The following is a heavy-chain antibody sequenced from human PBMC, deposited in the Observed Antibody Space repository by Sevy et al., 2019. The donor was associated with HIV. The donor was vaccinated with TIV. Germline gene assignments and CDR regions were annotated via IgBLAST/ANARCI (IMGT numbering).Heavy chain of an antibody. CDR1: GGSISSYY. CDR3: ARLRAQWIRNWFDP. V-gene: IGHV4-59*13. Sequence: SETLSLTCTVSGGSISSYYWSWIRQPPGKGLEWIGYIYYSGSTNYNPSLKSRVTISVDTSKNQFSLKLSSVTAADTAVYYCARLRAQWIRNWFDPWGQGTLVTVSS. CDR2: IYYSGST. J-gene: IGHJ5*02. D-gene: IGHD5-18*01.